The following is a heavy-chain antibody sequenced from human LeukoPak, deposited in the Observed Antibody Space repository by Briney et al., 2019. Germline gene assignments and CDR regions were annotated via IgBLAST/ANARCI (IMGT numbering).Heavy chain of an antibody. J-gene: IGHJ4*02. CDR2: IYYSGST. D-gene: IGHD3-22*01. CDR1: GGSISSSSYY. CDR3: ASSYYYDSSGYYSRYFAY. V-gene: IGHV4-39*01. Sequence: SETLSLTCTVSGGSISSSSYYWGWIRQPPGKGLEWIGSIYYSGSTYYNPSLKSRVTISVDTSKNQFSLKLSSVTAADTAVYYCASSYYYDSSGYYSRYFAYWGQGTLVTVSS.